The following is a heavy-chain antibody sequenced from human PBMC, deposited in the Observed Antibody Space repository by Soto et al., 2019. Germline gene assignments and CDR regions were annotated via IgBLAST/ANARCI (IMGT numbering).Heavy chain of an antibody. CDR1: GGSIRNSNYY. CDR3: AREGVRSGSIDFDY. J-gene: IGHJ4*02. Sequence: PSETLSLTCIVSGGSIRNSNYYWGWIRQPPGKGLEWIGSIYYSGSTYYNPSLESRLTISVDTSKNQFSLKLSSVTAADTAVYYCAREGVRSGSIDFDYWGQGTLVTVSS. V-gene: IGHV4-39*02. CDR2: IYYSGST. D-gene: IGHD3-10*01.